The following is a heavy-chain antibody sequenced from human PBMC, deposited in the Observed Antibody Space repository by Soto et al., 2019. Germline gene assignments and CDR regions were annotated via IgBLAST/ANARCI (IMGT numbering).Heavy chain of an antibody. J-gene: IGHJ4*02. CDR1: GFTFSSYA. CDR2: ISGSGGST. V-gene: IGHV3-23*01. CDR3: ARARDHYDSSGHHNDY. D-gene: IGHD3-22*01. Sequence: EVQLLESGGGLVQPGGSLRLSCAASGFTFSSYAMSWVRQAPGKGLEWVSAISGSGGSTYYADSVKGRFTISRDNSKNTLYLQMNSLRAEDTAVYYCARARDHYDSSGHHNDYWGQGTLVTVSS.